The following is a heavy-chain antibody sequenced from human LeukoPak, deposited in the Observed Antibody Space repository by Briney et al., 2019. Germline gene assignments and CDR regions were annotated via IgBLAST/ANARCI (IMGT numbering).Heavy chain of an antibody. CDR2: INPNSGGT. J-gene: IGHJ6*03. V-gene: IGHV1-2*02. Sequence: GASVKVSCKASGYTFTGYYMHWVRQAPGQGLEWMGWINPNSGGTNYAQKFQGRVTMTRDTSISTAYMELSSLRSEDTAVYYCARGLGYYDSSGYYSPRQYYYYMDVWGKGTTVTVSS. CDR1: GYTFTGYY. D-gene: IGHD3-22*01. CDR3: ARGLGYYDSSGYYSPRQYYYYMDV.